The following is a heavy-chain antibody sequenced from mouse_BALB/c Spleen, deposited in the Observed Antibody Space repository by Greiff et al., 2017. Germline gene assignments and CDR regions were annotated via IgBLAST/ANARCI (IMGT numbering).Heavy chain of an antibody. CDR1: GYTFTSYW. Sequence: EVQLKESGTVLARPGASVKMSCKASGYTFTSYWMHWVKQRPGQGLEWIGAIYPGNSDTSYNQKFKGKAKLTAVTSTSTAYMELSSLTNEDSAVYYCTREDGYYGYYYAMDYWGQGTSVTVSS. J-gene: IGHJ4*01. CDR3: TREDGYYGYYYAMDY. D-gene: IGHD2-3*01. V-gene: IGHV1-5*01. CDR2: IYPGNSDT.